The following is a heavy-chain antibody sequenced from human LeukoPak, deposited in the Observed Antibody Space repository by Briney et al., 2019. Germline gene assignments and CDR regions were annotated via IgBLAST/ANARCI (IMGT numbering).Heavy chain of an antibody. Sequence: SETLSLTCTVSGGSISSSSYYWGWIRQPPGKGLEWIGSIYYSGSTYYNPSLKSRVTISVDTSKNQFSLKLSSVTAADTAVYYCARDQPDVDTAIPNCIDHWGQGTLVTVSS. CDR3: ARDQPDVDTAIPNCIDH. CDR2: IYYSGST. V-gene: IGHV4-39*07. D-gene: IGHD5-18*01. CDR1: GGSISSSSYY. J-gene: IGHJ4*02.